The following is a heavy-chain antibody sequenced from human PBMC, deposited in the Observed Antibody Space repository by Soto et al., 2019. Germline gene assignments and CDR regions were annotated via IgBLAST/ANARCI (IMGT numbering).Heavy chain of an antibody. Sequence: PGGSLRLSFPGSKFNLTHYTLSWVPQAPGRGLKWVSSISATNTYIFYSDSVKGRFTISRDNAKKSVSLQMSSLRAEDTALYYCAKNQGVELVPLATVDWFDPWGQGSVVTVPQ. CDR3: AKNQGVELVPLATVDWFDP. D-gene: IGHD1-26*01. CDR2: ISATNTYI. J-gene: IGHJ5*02. CDR1: KFNLTHYT. V-gene: IGHV3-21*01.